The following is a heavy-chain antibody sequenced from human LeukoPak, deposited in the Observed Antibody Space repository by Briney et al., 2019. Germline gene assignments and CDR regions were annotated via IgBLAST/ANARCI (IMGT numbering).Heavy chain of an antibody. CDR3: ARGGGVTYYDSTGYLWYFDY. Sequence: SETLSLTCTVSDDSISSHYWSWIRQPPGKGLEWIGYIFYSGSTKFNPSLKRRVTISVDTSKSQFSLKLSSVTAADTAVYYCARGGGVTYYDSTGYLWYFDYWGQGTLVTVSS. V-gene: IGHV4-59*11. D-gene: IGHD3-22*01. J-gene: IGHJ4*02. CDR2: IFYSGST. CDR1: DDSISSHY.